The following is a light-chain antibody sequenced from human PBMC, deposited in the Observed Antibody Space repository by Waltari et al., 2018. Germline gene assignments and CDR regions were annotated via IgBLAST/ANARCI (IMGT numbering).Light chain of an antibody. V-gene: IGLV2-23*01. Sequence: QSALTQPASVYGSPGQSLTTFCTGPRSDVGSYNLVSWYQQYPGKAPKLMIYEGSKRPSGVSNRFSGSKSGNTASLTISGLQAEDEADYYCCSYAGSTSWVFGGGTKLTVL. CDR3: CSYAGSTSWV. J-gene: IGLJ3*02. CDR2: EGS. CDR1: RSDVGSYNL.